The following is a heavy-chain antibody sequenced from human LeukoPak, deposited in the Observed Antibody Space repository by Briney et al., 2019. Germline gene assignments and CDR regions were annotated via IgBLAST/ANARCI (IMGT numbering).Heavy chain of an antibody. CDR1: GGSFSGYY. J-gene: IGHJ4*02. Sequence: SETLSLTCAVYGGSFSGYYWSWIRQPPGKGLEWIGEINHSGSTNYNPSLKSRVTISVDTSKNQFSLKLSSVTAADTAVYYCASGSGYDFGDYRGQGTLVTVSS. CDR3: ASGSGYDFGDY. CDR2: INHSGST. D-gene: IGHD5-12*01. V-gene: IGHV4-34*01.